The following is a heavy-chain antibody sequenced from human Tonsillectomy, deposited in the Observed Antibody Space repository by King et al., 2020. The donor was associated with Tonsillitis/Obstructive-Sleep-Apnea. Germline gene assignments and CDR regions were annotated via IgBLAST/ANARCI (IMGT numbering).Heavy chain of an antibody. Sequence: VQLVESGGGLVQPGGSLRLSCGASGFTFSSYAMSWVRQAPGKGLEWVSTISGSGGNTYYADSVKGRFTISRDNSKNTLYLQMNSLRAEDTAVYYCEKDVSVAGRKAVGGYYHYYGMDVWGQGTTVTVSS. CDR1: GFTFSSYA. CDR3: EKDVSVAGRKAVGGYYHYYGMDV. CDR2: ISGSGGNT. D-gene: IGHD6-19*01. J-gene: IGHJ6*02. V-gene: IGHV3-23*04.